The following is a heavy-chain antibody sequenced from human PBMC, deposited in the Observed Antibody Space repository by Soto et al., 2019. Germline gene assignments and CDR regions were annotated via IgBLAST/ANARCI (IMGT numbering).Heavy chain of an antibody. D-gene: IGHD3-16*01. Sequence: QVQLVQSGAEVKKPGASVKVSCKASGYTFTSDDINWVRQATGQGLEWMGWMNPNSGNTGYEQKFQGRLTMTRDTSISTAYMELSSLISEDTAVYYCAREFGTYTDWGQGTLVTVSS. J-gene: IGHJ4*02. CDR1: GYTFTSDD. V-gene: IGHV1-8*01. CDR2: MNPNSGNT. CDR3: AREFGTYTD.